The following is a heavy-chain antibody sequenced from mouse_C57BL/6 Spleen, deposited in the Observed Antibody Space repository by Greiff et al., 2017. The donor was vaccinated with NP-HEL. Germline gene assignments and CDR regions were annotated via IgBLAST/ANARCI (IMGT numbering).Heavy chain of an antibody. CDR3: ARSGYITTIVAFDY. CDR2: IYPGDGDT. Sequence: QVQLQQSGPELVKPGASVKISCKASGYAFSSSWMNWVKQRPGKGLEWIGRIYPGDGDTNYNGKFKGKATLTADTSSSTAYMQLSSLTSEDSAVYFCARSGYITTIVAFDYWGQGTTLTVSS. J-gene: IGHJ2*01. V-gene: IGHV1-82*01. CDR1: GYAFSSSW. D-gene: IGHD1-1*01.